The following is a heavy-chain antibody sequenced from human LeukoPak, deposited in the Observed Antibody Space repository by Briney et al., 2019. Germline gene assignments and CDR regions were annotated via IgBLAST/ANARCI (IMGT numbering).Heavy chain of an antibody. D-gene: IGHD3-10*01. Sequence: SETLSLTCTVSGGSISSYYWSWIRQPAGKGLEWIGRIYTRGSTNYNPPLKSRVTMSVDTSKNQFSLKLSSVTAADTAVYYCARGPGRVRGVYYFDYWGQGTLVTVSS. J-gene: IGHJ4*02. CDR2: IYTRGST. CDR3: ARGPGRVRGVYYFDY. V-gene: IGHV4-4*07. CDR1: GGSISSYY.